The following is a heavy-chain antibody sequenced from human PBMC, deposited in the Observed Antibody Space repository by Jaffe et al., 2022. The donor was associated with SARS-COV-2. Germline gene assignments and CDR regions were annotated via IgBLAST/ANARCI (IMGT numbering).Heavy chain of an antibody. CDR3: ARTSWYDWNVRFDP. J-gene: IGHJ5*02. CDR1: GDSISSGGYY. V-gene: IGHV4-61*02. Sequence: QVQLQESGPGLVKPSQTLSLTCSVSGDSISSGGYYWSWIRQPAGKGLEWIGRIYTSGSTNYNPSLKSRVTISVDTSKNQFSLKLSSVTAADTAVYYCARTSWYDWNVRFDPWGQGTLVTVSS. D-gene: IGHD1-1*01. CDR2: IYTSGST.